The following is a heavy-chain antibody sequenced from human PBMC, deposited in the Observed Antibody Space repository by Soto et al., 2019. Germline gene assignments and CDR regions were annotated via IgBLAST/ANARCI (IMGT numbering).Heavy chain of an antibody. J-gene: IGHJ6*02. V-gene: IGHV3-21*01. CDR2: ISSSSSYI. CDR3: ARGPVGYCSGGSCSDYYYYGMDV. Sequence: GGSLRLSCAASGFTFSSYSMNWVRQAPGKGLEWVSSISSSSSYIYYADSVKGRFTISRDNAKNSLYLQMNSLRAEDTAVYYCARGPVGYCSGGSCSDYYYYGMDVWGQGTTVTVSS. D-gene: IGHD2-15*01. CDR1: GFTFSSYS.